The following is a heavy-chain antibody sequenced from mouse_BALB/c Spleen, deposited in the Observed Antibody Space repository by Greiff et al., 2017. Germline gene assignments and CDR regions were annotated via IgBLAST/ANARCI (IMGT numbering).Heavy chain of an antibody. J-gene: IGHJ2*01. CDR3: VRGGGDFDY. V-gene: IGHV2-9-2*01. CDR2: IWTGGGT. Sequence: VQRVESGPGLVAPSQSLSITCTVSGFSLTSYDISWIRQPPGKGLEWLGVIWTGGGTNYNSAFMSRLSISKDNSKSQVFLKMNSLQTDDTAIYYCVRGGGDFDYWGQGTTLTVSS. CDR1: GFSLTSYD.